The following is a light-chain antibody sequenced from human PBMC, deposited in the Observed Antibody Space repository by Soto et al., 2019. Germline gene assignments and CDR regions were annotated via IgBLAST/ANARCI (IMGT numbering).Light chain of an antibody. J-gene: IGLJ2*01. CDR3: SSYAGSNNPVI. V-gene: IGLV2-8*01. CDR1: NNDVGGYNY. Sequence: QSVLTQPPSASGSPGQSVTISCTGTNNDVGGYNYVSWYQQHPGKAPKFLIFEVSRRPSGVPDRFSGSKSGNTASLTVSGLQADDEADYYCSSYAGSNNPVIFGGGTQLTVL. CDR2: EVS.